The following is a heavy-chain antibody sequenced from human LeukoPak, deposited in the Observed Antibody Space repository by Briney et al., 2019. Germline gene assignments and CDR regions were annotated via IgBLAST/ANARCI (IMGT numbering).Heavy chain of an antibody. D-gene: IGHD6-19*01. V-gene: IGHV1-2*02. Sequence: ASVKVSCKASGYTFTGYYMHWVRQAPGQGLEWMGWISPNSGGTNYAQKFQGRVTMTRDTSISTAYMELSRLRSDDTAVYYCASRIPGTSVSGTGNWFDPWGQGTLVTVSS. J-gene: IGHJ5*02. CDR3: ASRIPGTSVSGTGNWFDP. CDR1: GYTFTGYY. CDR2: ISPNSGGT.